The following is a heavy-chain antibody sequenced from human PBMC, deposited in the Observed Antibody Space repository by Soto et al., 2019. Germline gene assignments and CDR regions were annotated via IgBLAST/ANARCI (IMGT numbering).Heavy chain of an antibody. D-gene: IGHD3-22*01. Sequence: GESLKISCKGSGYSFTSYWIGWVRQMPGKGLEWMGIFYPGDSDTRYSPSFQGQVTISADKSISTAYLQWSSLKASYTAMYYCARDYYDSSGYPWSYYGMDVWGQGTTVTVSS. CDR2: FYPGDSDT. J-gene: IGHJ6*02. V-gene: IGHV5-51*01. CDR3: ARDYYDSSGYPWSYYGMDV. CDR1: GYSFTSYW.